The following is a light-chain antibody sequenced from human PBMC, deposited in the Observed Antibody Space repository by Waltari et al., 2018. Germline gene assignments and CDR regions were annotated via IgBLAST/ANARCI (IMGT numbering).Light chain of an antibody. Sequence: DVVMTQSPLSLPVTLGQPASISCRSSQSLVHSDGRTYVNWFQQRPGQSPRRLIYYVSNRDSGVPDRFSGGGSGTDFTLKISWVEAEDVGVYYCMQGTHYPLTFGGGTKVEIK. CDR1: QSLVHSDGRTY. V-gene: IGKV2-30*02. CDR2: YVS. CDR3: MQGTHYPLT. J-gene: IGKJ4*01.